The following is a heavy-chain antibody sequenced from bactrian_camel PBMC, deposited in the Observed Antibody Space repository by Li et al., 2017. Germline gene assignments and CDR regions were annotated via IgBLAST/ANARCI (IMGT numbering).Heavy chain of an antibody. CDR2: IAPDAST. J-gene: IGHJ4*01. Sequence: VQLVESGGGSVQTGGSLRLTCTASSSTFDKYSMAWFRQVPGKEREGVAAIAPDASTYYADSVKGRFIISKDDAKNTVFLQMNNLETDDTALYRCAILRVAGRRAAAMMFATIRNWDHMDQGTQVTVS. CDR1: SSTFDKYS. V-gene: IGHV3S53*01. D-gene: IGHD1*01.